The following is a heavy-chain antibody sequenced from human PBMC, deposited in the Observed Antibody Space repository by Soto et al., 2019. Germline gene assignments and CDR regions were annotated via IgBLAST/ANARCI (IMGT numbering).Heavy chain of an antibody. Sequence: GALRLSCAASGFTFISYAMRCCGQAPVKGLEWVAVISYDGSNKYYADSVKGRFTISRDNSKNTLYLQMNSLRAEDTAVYYCARVDDSSGYYNYFDYWGQGTLVTVSS. V-gene: IGHV3-30-3*01. D-gene: IGHD3-22*01. CDR2: ISYDGSNK. CDR3: ARVDDSSGYYNYFDY. J-gene: IGHJ4*02. CDR1: GFTFISYA.